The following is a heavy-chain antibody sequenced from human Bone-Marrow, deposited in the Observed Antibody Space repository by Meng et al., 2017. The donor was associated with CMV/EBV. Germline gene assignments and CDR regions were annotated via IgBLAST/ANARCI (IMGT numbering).Heavy chain of an antibody. D-gene: IGHD3-22*01. CDR3: ARMSDYYDSSGFNFDP. V-gene: IGHV3-48*04. Sequence: GESLKISCATSGFTFSSYSMNWVRQAPGKGLEWVSYISSSGSTIYYADSVKGRFTISRDNAKNSLYLQMNSLRAEDTAVYYCARMSDYYDSSGFNFDPLGQGTLVTVSS. CDR1: GFTFSSYS. CDR2: ISSSGSTI. J-gene: IGHJ5*02.